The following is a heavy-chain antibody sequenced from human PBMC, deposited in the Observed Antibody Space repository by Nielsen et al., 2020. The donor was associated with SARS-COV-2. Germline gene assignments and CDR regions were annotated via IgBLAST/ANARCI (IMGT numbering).Heavy chain of an antibody. CDR3: ARDGGGTSYGSGSFSSNSYYYYMDV. CDR1: GGSISSGSYY. D-gene: IGHD3-10*01. CDR2: IYYSGST. V-gene: IGHV4-61*01. J-gene: IGHJ6*03. Sequence: SETLSLTCIVSGGSISSGSYYWSWIRQPPGKGLEWIGYIYYSGSTNYNPSLKSRVTISVDTSKNQFSLKLSSVTAADTAVYYCARDGGGTSYGSGSFSSNSYYYYMDVWGRGTTVTVSS.